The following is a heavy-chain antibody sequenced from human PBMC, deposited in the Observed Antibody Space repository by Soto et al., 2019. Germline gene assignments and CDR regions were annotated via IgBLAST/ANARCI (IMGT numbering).Heavy chain of an antibody. CDR2: IYWDDDR. J-gene: IGHJ3*01. D-gene: IGHD1-1*01. Sequence: QITLKESGPTLVKPTQVLTLTCSFSGFSLSTLGAGVSWVRQPPGKALEWLALIYWDDDRQYSPSLKTRLTITKDTSKNQVVLTLTNMEPVDTGTYFCAHTQLTTGANAFDVWGQGTIVTVSS. CDR3: AHTQLTTGANAFDV. CDR1: GFSLSTLGAG. V-gene: IGHV2-5*02.